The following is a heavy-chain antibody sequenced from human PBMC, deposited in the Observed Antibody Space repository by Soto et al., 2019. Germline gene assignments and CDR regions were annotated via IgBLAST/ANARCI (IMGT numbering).Heavy chain of an antibody. J-gene: IGHJ4*02. CDR2: IIPIFGTA. V-gene: IGHV1-69*01. D-gene: IGHD3-10*01. CDR1: GGTFSSYA. CDR3: ARGVGRITMVRGVIIYFDY. Sequence: QVQLVQSGAEVKKPGSSVKVSCKASGGTFSSYAISWVRQAPGQGLEWMGGIIPIFGTANYAQKFQGRVTLTADESSSTAYMGLGSLRSEDTAVYYCARGVGRITMVRGVIIYFDYWAREPWSPSPQ.